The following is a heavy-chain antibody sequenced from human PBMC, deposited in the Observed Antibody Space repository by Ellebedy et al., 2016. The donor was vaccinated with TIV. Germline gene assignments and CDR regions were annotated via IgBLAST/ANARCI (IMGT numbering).Heavy chain of an antibody. J-gene: IGHJ3*02. D-gene: IGHD6-19*01. Sequence: ASVKVSCKASGYTFTSYGISWVRQAPGQGLEWMGWISAYNGNTNYAQKLQGRVTMTTDTSTSTAYMELRSLRSDDTAVYYCARDSWIAVAGTDDAFDIWGQGTMVTVSS. CDR2: ISAYNGNT. CDR3: ARDSWIAVAGTDDAFDI. CDR1: GYTFTSYG. V-gene: IGHV1-18*01.